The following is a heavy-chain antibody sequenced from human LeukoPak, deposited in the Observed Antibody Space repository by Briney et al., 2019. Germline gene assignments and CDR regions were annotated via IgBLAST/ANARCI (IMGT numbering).Heavy chain of an antibody. CDR2: MNPNSGDT. D-gene: IGHD5-18*01. J-gene: IGHJ4*02. Sequence: ASVKVSCKISGYTFTSYDINWVRQATGQGLEWMGRMNPNSGDTAFAQRFQGRVTMTRDTSISTAYMELSSLRSEDTAVYYCARGWDTADDYWGQGTLVTVSS. CDR1: GYTFTSYD. V-gene: IGHV1-8*01. CDR3: ARGWDTADDY.